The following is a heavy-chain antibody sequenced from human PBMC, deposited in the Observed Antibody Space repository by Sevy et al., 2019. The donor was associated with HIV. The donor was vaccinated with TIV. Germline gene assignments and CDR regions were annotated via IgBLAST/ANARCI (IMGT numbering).Heavy chain of an antibody. CDR3: TTRPYGSTVDY. D-gene: IGHD3-10*01. CDR1: GFSFSNAW. CDR2: IKIKTDGGTT. Sequence: GGSLRLSCAASGFSFSNAWMNWVRRAPGKGLEWVGHIKIKTDGGTTDYAAPVKGRFTISRDDSKNTLYLQMNSLKTDDTAVYYCTTRPYGSTVDYWGQGTLVTVSS. J-gene: IGHJ4*02. V-gene: IGHV3-15*07.